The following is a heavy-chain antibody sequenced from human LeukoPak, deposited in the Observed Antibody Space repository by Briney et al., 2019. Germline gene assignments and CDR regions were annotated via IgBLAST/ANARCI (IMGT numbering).Heavy chain of an antibody. D-gene: IGHD3-22*01. Sequence: SETLSLTCTVSGGSISSYYWSWIRQPAGKGLEWNGRIYTSGSTNYNPSLKSRVTMSVDTSKNQFSLKLSSVTAADAAVYYCARVPLTLSDSSGYYYFDYWGQGTLVTVSS. CDR2: IYTSGST. CDR3: ARVPLTLSDSSGYYYFDY. J-gene: IGHJ4*02. V-gene: IGHV4-4*07. CDR1: GGSISSYY.